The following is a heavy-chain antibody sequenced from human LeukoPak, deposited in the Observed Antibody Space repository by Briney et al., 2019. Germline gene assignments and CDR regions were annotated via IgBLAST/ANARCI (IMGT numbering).Heavy chain of an antibody. V-gene: IGHV3-30*18. CDR2: ISYDGSNK. J-gene: IGHJ4*02. CDR3: AKADSSGSYYVHCDY. D-gene: IGHD1-26*01. CDR1: GFTFSSYG. Sequence: GGSLRLSCAASGFTFSSYGMHWVRQAPSKGLEWVAVISYDGSNKYYADSVKGRFTISRDNSKNTLSLQMNSLRAEDTAVYHCAKADSSGSYYVHCDYWGQGTLVTVSS.